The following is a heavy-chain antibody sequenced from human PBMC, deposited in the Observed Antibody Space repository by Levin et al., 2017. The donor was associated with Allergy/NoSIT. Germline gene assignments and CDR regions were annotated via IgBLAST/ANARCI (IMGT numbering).Heavy chain of an antibody. V-gene: IGHV3-21*01. CDR1: GFTFTSHA. CDR2: ISSSGSST. J-gene: IGHJ4*02. Sequence: TGGSLRLSCAASGFTFTSHAMNWVRQAPGKGLEWVSSISSSGSSTYYADSLKGRFTISRDNAKNSLYLQMNNLRADDTAVYYCARDKEAGGAWYPFDSWGQGTLVTVSS. CDR3: ARDKEAGGAWYPFDS. D-gene: IGHD6-19*01.